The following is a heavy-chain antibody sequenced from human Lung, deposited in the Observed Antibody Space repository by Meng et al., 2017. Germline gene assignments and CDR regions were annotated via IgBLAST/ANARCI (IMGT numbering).Heavy chain of an antibody. D-gene: IGHD4-11*01. V-gene: IGHV4-34*01. J-gene: IGHJ4*02. CDR1: GGSFSDYY. CDR2: INHSGST. CDR3: ARGPTTMAHDFDY. Sequence: QWHVQQWGAGLFKPSETLSLPCVVSGGSFSDYYWSWIRQPPGKGLEWIGEINHSGSTNYNPSLESRATISVDTSQNNLSLKLSSVTAADSAVYYCARGPTTMAHDFDYWGQGTLVTVSS.